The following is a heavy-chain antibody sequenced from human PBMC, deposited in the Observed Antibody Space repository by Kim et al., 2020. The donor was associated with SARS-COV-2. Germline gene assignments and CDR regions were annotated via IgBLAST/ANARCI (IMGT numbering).Heavy chain of an antibody. J-gene: IGHJ4*02. CDR2: IRGSGTNT. D-gene: IGHD3-9*01. CDR3: AKGQRLRFFDWLLNSLDY. Sequence: GGSLRLSCAASGFTFSSYAMSWVRQAPGKGLEWVSAIRGSGTNTYYADSVKGRFTISRDNSKNTLYLQMNSLRAEDTAVYYCAKGQRLRFFDWLLNSLDYWGQGTLVTVSS. CDR1: GFTFSSYA. V-gene: IGHV3-23*01.